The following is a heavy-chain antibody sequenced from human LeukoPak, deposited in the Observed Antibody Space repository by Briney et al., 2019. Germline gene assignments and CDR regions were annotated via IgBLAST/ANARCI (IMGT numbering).Heavy chain of an antibody. V-gene: IGHV1-18*01. CDR3: ARDFWTGHYNFDY. Sequence: ASVKVSCKASGYTFTSYGISWVRQAPGQGLAWMGWISANNGKTNYAQKLQGRVTMTKDTSTSTAYMELRSLRSDDTAVYYWARDFWTGHYNFDYWGQGTLVTVSS. CDR2: ISANNGKT. D-gene: IGHD3/OR15-3a*01. CDR1: GYTFTSYG. J-gene: IGHJ4*02.